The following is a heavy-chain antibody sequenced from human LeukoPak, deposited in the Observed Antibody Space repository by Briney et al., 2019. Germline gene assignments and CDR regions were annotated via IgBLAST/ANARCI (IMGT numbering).Heavy chain of an antibody. CDR3: ARAYHYYDSSGYRYNWFDP. CDR2: MNPNSGNT. J-gene: IGHJ5*02. Sequence: GASVKVSCKASGYTFTSYDINWVRQATGQGLEWVGWMNPNSGNTGYAQKFQGRVTITRNTSISTAYMELSSLRSEDTAVYYCARAYHYYDSSGYRYNWFDPWGQGTLVTVSS. CDR1: GYTFTSYD. D-gene: IGHD3-22*01. V-gene: IGHV1-8*03.